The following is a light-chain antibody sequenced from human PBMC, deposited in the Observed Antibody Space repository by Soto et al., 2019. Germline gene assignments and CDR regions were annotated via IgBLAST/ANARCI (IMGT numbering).Light chain of an antibody. CDR2: EVS. J-gene: IGLJ2*01. V-gene: IGLV2-14*01. Sequence: QSALTQPASVSGSPGQSIAISCTGTSSDVGGYNYVSWYQQHPGKAPKLMIYEVSNRPSGVSNRFSGSKSGNTASLTITGLQAEDEADYHCSSYTSSSPLVFGGGTKLTVL. CDR1: SSDVGGYNY. CDR3: SSYTSSSPLV.